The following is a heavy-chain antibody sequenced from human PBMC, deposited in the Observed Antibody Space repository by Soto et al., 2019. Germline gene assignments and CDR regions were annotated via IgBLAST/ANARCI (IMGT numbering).Heavy chain of an antibody. V-gene: IGHV4-39*01. CDR3: ARQRTGHLYDAFDI. J-gene: IGHJ3*02. Sequence: QLQLQESGPGLVKPSETLSLTCTVSGGSLSSRDYYWGWIRQPPGKGLEWIGSIYNSGSTYYNPSLRSRLTTSLDTSRRQLSLKLSSVTATDTAVYYCARQRTGHLYDAFDIWGQGTMVTVSS. CDR1: GGSLSSRDYY. CDR2: IYNSGST. D-gene: IGHD3-9*01.